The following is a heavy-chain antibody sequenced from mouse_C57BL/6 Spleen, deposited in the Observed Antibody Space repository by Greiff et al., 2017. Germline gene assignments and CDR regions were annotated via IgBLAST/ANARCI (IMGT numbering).Heavy chain of an antibody. CDR3: TRAYYGSKDWYFDV. CDR2: IDPENGDT. V-gene: IGHV14-4*01. Sequence: EVQLQQSGAELVRPGASVKLSCTASGFNIKDDYMHWVKQRPEQGLEWIGWIDPENGDTEYASKFQGKATITADTSSNTAYLQLSSLTSEDTAVYYCTRAYYGSKDWYFDVWGTGTTVTVSS. CDR1: GFNIKDDY. J-gene: IGHJ1*03. D-gene: IGHD1-1*01.